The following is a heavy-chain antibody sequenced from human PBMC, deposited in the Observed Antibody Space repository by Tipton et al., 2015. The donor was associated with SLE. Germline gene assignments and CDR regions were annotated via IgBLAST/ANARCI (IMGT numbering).Heavy chain of an antibody. Sequence: SLRLSCAASGFTFSSHAMNWVRQAPGKGLDWISYISTSSTTIYYADSVKGRFTISRDDAKNSPYLQMNSLRDDDTAIYYCARDYGDYGVGFDYWGQGILVTVSS. V-gene: IGHV3-48*02. CDR1: GFTFSSHA. CDR3: ARDYGDYGVGFDY. J-gene: IGHJ4*02. D-gene: IGHD4-17*01. CDR2: ISTSSTTI.